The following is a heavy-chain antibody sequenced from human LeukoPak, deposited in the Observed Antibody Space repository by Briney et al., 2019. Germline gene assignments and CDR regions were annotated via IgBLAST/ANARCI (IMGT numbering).Heavy chain of an antibody. CDR1: GFTFSSYS. V-gene: IGHV3-48*02. J-gene: IGHJ4*02. CDR3: TRDPEALDF. Sequence: PGGSLRLSCAASGFTFSSYSMNWVRQAPGKGLEWISYITSNSRTIHYADSAKGRFTISRDNGKNSLYLQLDSLRDEDTAVYYCTRDPEALDFWGQGTLVTVSS. CDR2: ITSNSRTI.